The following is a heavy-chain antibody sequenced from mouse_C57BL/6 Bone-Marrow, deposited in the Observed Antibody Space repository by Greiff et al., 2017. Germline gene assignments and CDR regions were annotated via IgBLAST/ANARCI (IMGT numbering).Heavy chain of an antibody. J-gene: IGHJ2*01. CDR3: VRHVKGFDY. CDR2: IRSKSNNYAT. V-gene: IGHV10-1*01. CDR1: GFSFNTYA. Sequence: EVKLVESGGGLVQPKGSLKLSCAASGFSFNTYAMNWVRQAPGQGLEWVARIRSKSNNYATYYADSVKDRFTISRDDSESMLYLQMNNLKTEDTAMYYCVRHVKGFDYWGQGTTLTVSS.